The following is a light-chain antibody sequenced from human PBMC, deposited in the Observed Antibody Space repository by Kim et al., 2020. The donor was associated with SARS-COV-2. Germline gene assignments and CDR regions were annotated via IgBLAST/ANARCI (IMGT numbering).Light chain of an antibody. Sequence: SYELTQPPSVSVSPGQTASITCSGEKLGDKYACWYQQKPGQSPVLVIYQDSKRPSGIPERFSGSNSGNTATLTISGTQAMDEADYYCQAWDSSTGGVFGG. J-gene: IGLJ2*01. V-gene: IGLV3-1*01. CDR2: QDS. CDR3: QAWDSSTGGV. CDR1: KLGDKY.